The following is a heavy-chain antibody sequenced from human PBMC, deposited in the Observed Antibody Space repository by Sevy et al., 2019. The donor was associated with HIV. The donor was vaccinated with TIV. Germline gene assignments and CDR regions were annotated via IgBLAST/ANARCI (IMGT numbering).Heavy chain of an antibody. D-gene: IGHD7-27*01. V-gene: IGHV4-4*07. CDR1: GDSFSSYF. Sequence: SEILSLTCTVSGDSFSSYFWAWIRQPAGKGLEWIGRINTRGSTNYNPSLKSRVTMSVDTSKSQFSLKVTSLTAADTAIYFCARSNWVTATNGFSKSYYFDYWGQGSLVTVSS. CDR3: ARSNWVTATNGFSKSYYFDY. J-gene: IGHJ4*02. CDR2: INTRGST.